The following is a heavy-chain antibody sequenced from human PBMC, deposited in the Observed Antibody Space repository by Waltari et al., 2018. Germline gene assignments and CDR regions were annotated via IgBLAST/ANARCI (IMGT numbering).Heavy chain of an antibody. D-gene: IGHD1-26*01. Sequence: QVQLQESGPGLVKPSQTLSLTCTVSGGSISSYYWSWIRQPPGKGLEWIGYIYYSGSTNYNPSLKSRVTISVDTSKNQFSLKLSSVTAADTAVYYCARLLVGATNYYFDYWGQGTLVTVSS. CDR1: GGSISSYY. CDR2: IYYSGST. CDR3: ARLLVGATNYYFDY. J-gene: IGHJ4*02. V-gene: IGHV4-59*01.